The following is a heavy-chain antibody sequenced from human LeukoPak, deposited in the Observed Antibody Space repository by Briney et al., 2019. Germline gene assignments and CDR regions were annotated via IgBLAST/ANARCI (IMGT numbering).Heavy chain of an antibody. CDR1: GFTFSSYA. CDR3: AKDEGYYYDSSGYYYTSWGYYFDY. CDR2: ISGSGGST. Sequence: GGSLRLSCAASGFTFSSYAMSWVRQAPGKGLERVSAISGSGGSTYYADSVKGRFTISRDNSKNTLYLQMNSLRAEDTAVYYCAKDEGYYYDSSGYYYTSWGYYFDYWGQGTLVTVSS. V-gene: IGHV3-23*01. D-gene: IGHD3-22*01. J-gene: IGHJ4*02.